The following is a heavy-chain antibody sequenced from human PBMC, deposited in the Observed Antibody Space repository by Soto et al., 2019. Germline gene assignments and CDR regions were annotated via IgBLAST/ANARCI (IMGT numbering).Heavy chain of an antibody. CDR1: GYTFTSYA. V-gene: IGHV1-3*01. CDR3: AMLLRYSSSWRPTDY. J-gene: IGHJ4*02. CDR2: INAGNGNT. Sequence: GASVKVSCKASGYTFTSYAMHWVRQAPGQRLEWMGWINAGNGNTKYSQKFQGRVTITRDTSASTAYMELSSLRSEDTAVYYCAMLLRYSSSWRPTDYWGQGTLVTV. D-gene: IGHD6-13*01.